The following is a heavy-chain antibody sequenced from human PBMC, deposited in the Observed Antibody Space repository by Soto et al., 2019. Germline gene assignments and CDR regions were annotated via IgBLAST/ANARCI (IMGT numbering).Heavy chain of an antibody. J-gene: IGHJ5*02. CDR1: GFTFSSYS. Sequence: EVQLVESGGGLEQPGGSLRLSCAASGFTFSSYSMNWVRQAPGKGLEWVSYISSSSSTIYYTDSVKGRFTISRHNPKNYLYLQMNSLRDGDTAVYYCARNTPVAPNRFDPWGQGTLVPGSS. D-gene: IGHD2-15*01. V-gene: IGHV3-48*02. CDR2: ISSSSSTI. CDR3: ARNTPVAPNRFDP.